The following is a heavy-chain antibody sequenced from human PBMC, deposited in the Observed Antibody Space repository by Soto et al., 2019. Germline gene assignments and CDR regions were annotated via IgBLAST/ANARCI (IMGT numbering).Heavy chain of an antibody. Sequence: EVQLVESGGGLVQPGGSLRLSCADSGFILRNYWMSWVRQAPGMGLQWVASIKEDGSEKYYVDPVKGRFTISRENAKNSLYLKMNSLRAEDTAVYYCGKGEGYAEEVFYWGQGVLVTVSS. V-gene: IGHV3-7*03. J-gene: IGHJ4*02. CDR3: GKGEGYAEEVFY. D-gene: IGHD1-1*01. CDR1: GFILRNYW. CDR2: IKEDGSEK.